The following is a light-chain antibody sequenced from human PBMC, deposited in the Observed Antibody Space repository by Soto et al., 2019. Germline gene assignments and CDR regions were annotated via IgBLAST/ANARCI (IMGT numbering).Light chain of an antibody. CDR1: RDIRNV. CDR3: LQHDTYPRT. J-gene: IGKJ1*01. V-gene: IGKV1-17*01. CDR2: GAS. Sequence: IQLTQSPSSLSASVGDRVTISCRASRDIRNVLAWYQHAPGKDPKVLIYGASILQYGAPSRFSGSGSGTQFTLTITSLQPEDFATYYCLQHDTYPRTFGPGTKVDIK.